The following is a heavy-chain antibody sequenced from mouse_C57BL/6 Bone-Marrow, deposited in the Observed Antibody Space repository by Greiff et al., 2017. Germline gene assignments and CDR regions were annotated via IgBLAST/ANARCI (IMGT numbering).Heavy chain of an antibody. D-gene: IGHD3-2*02. J-gene: IGHJ3*01. CDR3: AAQASFAY. CDR1: GFTFSSST. CDR2: ISGGGGNT. V-gene: IGHV5-9*01. Sequence: DVMLVESGGGLVKPGGSLKLSCAASGFTFSSSTMSWVRPTPEKRLAWVATISGGGGNTYYPDSVKGRFTISRDNAKNTLYLQMSSLRSEDTALYYCAAQASFAYWGQGTLVTVSA.